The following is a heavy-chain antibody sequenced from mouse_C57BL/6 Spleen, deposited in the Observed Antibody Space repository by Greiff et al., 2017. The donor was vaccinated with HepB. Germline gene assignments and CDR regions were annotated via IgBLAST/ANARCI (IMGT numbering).Heavy chain of an antibody. J-gene: IGHJ4*01. Sequence: QVQLQQPGAELVRPGTSVKLSCKASGYTFTSYWMHWVKQRPGQGLEWIGVIDPSDSYTNYNQKFKGKATLTVDTSSSTAYMRLSSLTSEDSAVYYCARFLVGYYAMDYWGQGTSVTVSS. CDR3: ARFLVGYYAMDY. CDR2: IDPSDSYT. CDR1: GYTFTSYW. V-gene: IGHV1-59*01.